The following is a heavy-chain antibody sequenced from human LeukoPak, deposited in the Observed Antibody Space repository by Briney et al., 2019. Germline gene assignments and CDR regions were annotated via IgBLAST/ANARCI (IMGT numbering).Heavy chain of an antibody. Sequence: GGSLRLSCAASGFTFSSYAMSWVRLAPGKGLEWVSAISGSGGSTYYADSVKGRFTISRDNSKNTLYLQMNSLRAEDTAVYYCAKSYDFWSGYYTAYWGQGTLVTVSS. CDR2: ISGSGGST. CDR1: GFTFSSYA. D-gene: IGHD3-3*01. V-gene: IGHV3-23*01. J-gene: IGHJ4*02. CDR3: AKSYDFWSGYYTAY.